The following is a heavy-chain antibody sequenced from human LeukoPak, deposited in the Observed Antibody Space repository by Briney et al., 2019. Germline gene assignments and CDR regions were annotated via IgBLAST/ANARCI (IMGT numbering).Heavy chain of an antibody. J-gene: IGHJ3*01. CDR1: RFSFSTYE. CDR3: ARRTFPNDAFDV. V-gene: IGHV3-48*03. Sequence: GGSLRLSCAASRFSFSTYEMNWVRQAPGKGLEWVAYINSRGSTKWYGDSVKGRFTISRDNAENSLYLQMNSLRADDTAIYYCARRTFPNDAFDVWGQGTVVTVSS. D-gene: IGHD1-7*01. CDR2: INSRGSTK.